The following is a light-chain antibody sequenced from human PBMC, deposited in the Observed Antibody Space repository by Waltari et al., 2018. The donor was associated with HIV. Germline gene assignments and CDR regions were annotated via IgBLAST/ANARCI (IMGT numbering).Light chain of an antibody. V-gene: IGLV1-51*01. CDR2: GND. Sequence: QSVLTQPPSVSAAPGHKFTVSCSGRTSNIREHYASWYQQLPGTPPNPLIYGNDKRPPGIPDRFSGSKSGTSATLDITGVQSGDGADYYCETWENSLSAGVFGGGTKLTVL. CDR3: ETWENSLSAGV. J-gene: IGLJ3*02. CDR1: TSNIREHY.